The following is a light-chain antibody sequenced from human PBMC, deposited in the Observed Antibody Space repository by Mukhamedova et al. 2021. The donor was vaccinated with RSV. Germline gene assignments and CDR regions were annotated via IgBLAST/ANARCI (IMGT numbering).Light chain of an antibody. V-gene: IGKV3-20*01. CDR3: QQYGTSPRT. CDR2: GAS. J-gene: IGKJ1*01. CDR1: SNS. Sequence: SNSLAWYQQKPGQAPGLLIYGASTRATGVPQRFSGSGSGTDFTITISRLEPEDSAVYYCQQYGTSPRTFGQGTKVEIK.